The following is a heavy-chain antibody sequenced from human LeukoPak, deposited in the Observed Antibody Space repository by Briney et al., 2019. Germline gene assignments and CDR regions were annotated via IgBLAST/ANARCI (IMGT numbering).Heavy chain of an antibody. CDR1: GFTFSSYW. V-gene: IGHV3-48*01. CDR2: ISSSSSTI. D-gene: IGHD3-10*01. J-gene: IGHJ3*02. CDR3: ARDTHYYGSGSPAFDI. Sequence: PGGSLRLSCAASGFTFSSYWMSWVRQAPGKGLEWVSYISSSSSTIHYADSVKGRFTISRDNAKNSLYLQMNSLRAEDTGVYYCARDTHYYGSGSPAFDIWGQGTMVTVSS.